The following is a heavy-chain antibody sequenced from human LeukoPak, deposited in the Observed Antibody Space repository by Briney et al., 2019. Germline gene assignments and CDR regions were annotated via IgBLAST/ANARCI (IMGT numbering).Heavy chain of an antibody. V-gene: IGHV1-18*01. J-gene: IGHJ2*01. Sequence: ASVKVSCKASGYTCTSHGISWVRQAPGQWLEWMGWISVYNGNTKYVQKLQGRVTMTTDTSTSTAYMELRSLRSDDTAVYYCARSSMQWPNCYFDLWGRGTLVTVSS. CDR1: GYTCTSHG. CDR3: ARSSMQWPNCYFDL. D-gene: IGHD6-19*01. CDR2: ISVYNGNT.